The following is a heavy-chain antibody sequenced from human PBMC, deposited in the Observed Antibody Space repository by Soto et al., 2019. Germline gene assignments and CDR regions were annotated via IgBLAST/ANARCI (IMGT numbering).Heavy chain of an antibody. CDR1: GYTFSNYG. CDR2: ISLYSDGT. J-gene: IGHJ5*02. CDR3: ARVVPGAEAWFVP. D-gene: IGHD2-2*01. Sequence: QVQLVQSGGEVKRPGASVKVSCKTSGYTFSNYGITWVRQAPGQPLEWLGWISLYSDGTNYAQKFQGRVSMTTDTSTTTAYMEMRSMRSGDTAFYYCARVVPGAEAWFVPWGQGTLVTVSS. V-gene: IGHV1-18*01.